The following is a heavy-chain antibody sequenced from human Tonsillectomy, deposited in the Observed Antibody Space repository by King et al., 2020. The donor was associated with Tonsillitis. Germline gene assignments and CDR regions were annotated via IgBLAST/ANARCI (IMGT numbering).Heavy chain of an antibody. CDR3: ALSILTGGGYYDAEYFQH. CDR1: GLSLSTSGAG. V-gene: IGHV2-5*02. CDR2: IYWDDDK. Sequence: ITLKESGPTLVKPTQTLTLTCTFSGLSLSTSGAGVGWIRQPPGKALEWLALIYWDDDKRYSPSLKSRLTITKDTSKNQVVLTMTNMDPVDTATYYCALSILTGGGYYDAEYFQHWGQGTLVTVSS. D-gene: IGHD3-22*01. J-gene: IGHJ1*01.